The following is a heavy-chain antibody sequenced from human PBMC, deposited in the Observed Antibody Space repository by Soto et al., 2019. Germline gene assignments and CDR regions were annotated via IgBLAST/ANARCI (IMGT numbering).Heavy chain of an antibody. CDR2: ISTYNGNT. D-gene: IGHD2-15*01. CDR3: GSEYCSGGSCYSPDY. Sequence: QVQLVQSGAEVKKPGASVKVSCKSSGYTFTSFGISWVRQAPGQRLERMGWISTYNGNTNYAQKLQGRVTMTTDTSTSTAYRELRSLRSDDTAVYYCGSEYCSGGSCYSPDYWGQGTLVTVSS. CDR1: GYTFTSFG. V-gene: IGHV1-18*01. J-gene: IGHJ4*02.